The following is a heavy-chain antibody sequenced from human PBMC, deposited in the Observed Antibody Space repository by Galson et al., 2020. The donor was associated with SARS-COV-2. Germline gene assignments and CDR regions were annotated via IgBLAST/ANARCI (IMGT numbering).Heavy chain of an antibody. Sequence: ASVKVSCKASGYTFTDYFMHWVRQAPGQGLEWMGWINPKSGGANYAQKFQGRVTMTRDTSISTAYLELSRLRSDDTAVYFCARHREVRHSVSYFGPSDFWGQGTLVTVSS. CDR3: ARHREVRHSVSYFGPSDF. V-gene: IGHV1-2*02. J-gene: IGHJ4*02. CDR1: GYTFTDYF. D-gene: IGHD3-10*01. CDR2: INPKSGGA.